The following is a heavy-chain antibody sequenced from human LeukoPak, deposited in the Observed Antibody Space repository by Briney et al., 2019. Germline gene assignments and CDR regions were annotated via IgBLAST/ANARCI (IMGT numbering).Heavy chain of an antibody. CDR1: GGSISSYY. Sequence: KSSETLSLTCTVSGGSISSYYWSWIRQPPGKGLEWIGYIYYSGSTNYNPSLKSRVTISVDTSKNQFSLKLSSVTAADTAVYYCASSGYSSYWGQGTLVTVSS. CDR2: IYYSGST. D-gene: IGHD5-18*01. J-gene: IGHJ4*02. V-gene: IGHV4-59*01. CDR3: ASSGYSSY.